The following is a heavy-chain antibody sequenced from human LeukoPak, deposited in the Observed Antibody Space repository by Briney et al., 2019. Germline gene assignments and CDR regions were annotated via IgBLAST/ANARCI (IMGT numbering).Heavy chain of an antibody. D-gene: IGHD5-12*01. CDR1: GGSFSGYY. V-gene: IGHV4-34*01. J-gene: IGHJ4*02. Sequence: SETLSLTCAVYGGSFSGYYWSWIRQPPGKGLEWIGEINHSGSTNYNPSLKSRVTISVDTSKNQFSLKLSSVTAADTAVYYCARNKWLLGRVFDYWGQGTLVTVSS. CDR3: ARNKWLLGRVFDY. CDR2: INHSGST.